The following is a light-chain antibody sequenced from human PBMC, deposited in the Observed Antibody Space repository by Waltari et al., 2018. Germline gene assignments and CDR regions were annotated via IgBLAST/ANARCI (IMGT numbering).Light chain of an antibody. CDR3: AAWDDSLSGVV. J-gene: IGLJ2*01. Sequence: QSVLTQPPSASGTPGQSIAISCSGSTSNLGNNYVYWYQQFPGTAPKPLSYRNNLRPSGVPDRFSGSKSGPSASLASSGLQSEDEADYYCAAWDDSLSGVVFGGGTKVTVL. CDR2: RNN. V-gene: IGLV1-47*01. CDR1: TSNLGNNY.